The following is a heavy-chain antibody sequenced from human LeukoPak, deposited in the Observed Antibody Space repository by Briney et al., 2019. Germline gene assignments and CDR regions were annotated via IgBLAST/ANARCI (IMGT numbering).Heavy chain of an antibody. CDR2: IYSGGST. Sequence: GGSLRLSCAASGFTVSSNYMSWVRQAPGKGLEWVSVIYSGGSTYYADSVKGRFTISRDNSKNTLYLQMNSLRAEDTAVYYCARENPYGALDYWGQGTLVTVPS. CDR1: GFTVSSNY. CDR3: ARENPYGALDY. V-gene: IGHV3-66*01. J-gene: IGHJ4*02. D-gene: IGHD4-17*01.